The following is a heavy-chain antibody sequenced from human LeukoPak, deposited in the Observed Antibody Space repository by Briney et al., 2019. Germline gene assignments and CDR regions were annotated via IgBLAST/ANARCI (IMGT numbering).Heavy chain of an antibody. Sequence: SVKVSCKASGGTFSSYAISWVRQAPGQGLEWMGGIIPIFGTANYAQKFQGRVTITADESTSTAYMELSSLRSEDTAVYYCARDNYYDSSGYYYYFDYWGQGTLVTVSS. CDR3: ARDNYYDSSGYYYYFDY. V-gene: IGHV1-69*13. J-gene: IGHJ4*02. CDR2: IIPIFGTA. D-gene: IGHD3-22*01. CDR1: GGTFSSYA.